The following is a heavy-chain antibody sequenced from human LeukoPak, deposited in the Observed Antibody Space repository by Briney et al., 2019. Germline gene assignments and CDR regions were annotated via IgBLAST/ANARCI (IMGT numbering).Heavy chain of an antibody. J-gene: IGHJ4*02. Sequence: GGSLRLSCAASGFTFSSYAMSWVRQAPGKGLEWVSAISGSGGSTYYADSVKGRFTISRDTSRNTVYLQMNSLRAEDTAVYYCAKTRPLDSSSWSHGDYWGQGTLVTVSS. CDR1: GFTFSSYA. D-gene: IGHD6-13*01. V-gene: IGHV3-23*01. CDR3: AKTRPLDSSSWSHGDY. CDR2: ISGSGGST.